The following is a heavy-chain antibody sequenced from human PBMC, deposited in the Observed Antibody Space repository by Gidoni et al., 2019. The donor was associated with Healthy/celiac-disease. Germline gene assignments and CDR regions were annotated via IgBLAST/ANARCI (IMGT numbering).Heavy chain of an antibody. J-gene: IGHJ4*02. CDR3: AKDIATVDGVFDY. V-gene: IGHV3-9*01. D-gene: IGHD4-17*01. CDR2: ISWNSGSI. CDR1: GFTFDDYA. Sequence: EVQLVESGGGLVQPGRSLSLSCAASGFTFDDYAMHWVRQAPGKGLEWVPGISWNSGSIGYADSVKGRFTISRDNAKNSLYLQMNSLRAEDTALYYCAKDIATVDGVFDYWGQGTLVTVSS.